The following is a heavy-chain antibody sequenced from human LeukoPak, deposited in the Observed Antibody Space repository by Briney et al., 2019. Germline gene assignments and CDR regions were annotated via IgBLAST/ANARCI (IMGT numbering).Heavy chain of an antibody. CDR1: AGSISSNY. J-gene: IGHJ3*01. CDR3: ARPAKWDWYGVFDC. Sequence: SETLSLTFTVSAGSISSNYYNWVRQPPEQGLEWIGCISYSGSTKYNPSLKSRVTISVHTSRNQFSLQLNSVTGAATARHYCARPAKWDWYGVFDCWGQGTMVTVSS. D-gene: IGHD3/OR15-3a*01. V-gene: IGHV4-59*08. CDR2: ISYSGST.